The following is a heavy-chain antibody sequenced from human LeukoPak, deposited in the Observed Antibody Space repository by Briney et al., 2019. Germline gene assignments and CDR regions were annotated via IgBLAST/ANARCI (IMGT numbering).Heavy chain of an antibody. CDR2: MNPHSGST. CDR1: GYTFINYD. D-gene: IGHD5/OR15-5a*01. J-gene: IGHJ5*02. Sequence: ASVKLSCKASGYTFINYDINWVRQATGQGLEWVGWMNPHSGSTGYAQRFQGRVTMSRDTSTNTVYMELNSLRAEDTAVYYCARLYVGGTKGFDPWGEGTLVTVSS. CDR3: ARLYVGGTKGFDP. V-gene: IGHV1-8*01.